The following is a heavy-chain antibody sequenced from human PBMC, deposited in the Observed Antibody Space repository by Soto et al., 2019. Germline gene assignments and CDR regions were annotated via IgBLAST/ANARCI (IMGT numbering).Heavy chain of an antibody. J-gene: IGHJ6*03. CDR2: MNPNSGNT. Sequence: ASVKVSCKASGYTFTSYDINWVRQATGQGLEWMGWMNPNSGNTGYAQKFQGRVTMTRNTSISTAYMELSSLRSEDTAVYYCARGPLYSSSSFYYYYYMDVWGKATTVTVSS. CDR3: ARGPLYSSSSFYYYYYMDV. V-gene: IGHV1-8*01. CDR1: GYTFTSYD. D-gene: IGHD6-6*01.